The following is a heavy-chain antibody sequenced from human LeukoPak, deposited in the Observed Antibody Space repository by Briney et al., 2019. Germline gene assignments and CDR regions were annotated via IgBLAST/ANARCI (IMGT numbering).Heavy chain of an antibody. CDR1: GYSFTSYW. J-gene: IGHJ3*02. CDR2: IYPGDSDT. V-gene: IGHV5-51*01. D-gene: IGHD6-13*01. Sequence: GGSLKISCKGSGYSFTSYWIGWVRQMPGKGLEWMGIIYPGDSDTRYSPSFQGQVTISADKSISTAYLQWSSLKASDTAMHYRARPAAAGTGGVAFDMWGQGTMVTVSS. CDR3: ARPAAAGTGGVAFDM.